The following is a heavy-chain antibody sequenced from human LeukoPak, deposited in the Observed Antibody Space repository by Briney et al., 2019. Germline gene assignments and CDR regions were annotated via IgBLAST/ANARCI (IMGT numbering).Heavy chain of an antibody. CDR1: GFTFNTYA. J-gene: IGHJ3*02. Sequence: GGSLRLSGAASGFTFNTYAMSWVRQAPGKGLELVSTISGSGGSTYYTDSVKGRFTISRDNSKNTLYLQMNSLRAEDTAVYYCAKWGGSYYDYAFDIWDQGTVVTVSS. CDR2: ISGSGGST. V-gene: IGHV3-23*01. CDR3: AKWGGSYYDYAFDI. D-gene: IGHD1-26*01.